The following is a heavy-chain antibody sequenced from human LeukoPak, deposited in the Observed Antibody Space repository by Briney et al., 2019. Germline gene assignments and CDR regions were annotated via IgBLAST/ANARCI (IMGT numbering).Heavy chain of an antibody. CDR2: ISYDGSNK. CDR3: ARGSSSWSNWFDP. Sequence: GGSLRLSCAASGFTFSSYAMHWVRQVPGKGLEWVAVISYDGSNKYYADSVKGRFTISRDNSKNTLYPQMNSLRAEDTAVYYCARGSSSWSNWFDPWGQGTLVTVSS. V-gene: IGHV3-30*04. D-gene: IGHD6-13*01. J-gene: IGHJ5*02. CDR1: GFTFSSYA.